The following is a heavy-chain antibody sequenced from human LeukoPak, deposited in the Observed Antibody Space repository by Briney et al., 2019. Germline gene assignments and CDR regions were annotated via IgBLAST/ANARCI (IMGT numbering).Heavy chain of an antibody. D-gene: IGHD3-10*01. Sequence: GGSLRLSCTGSGFTFSDSWIHWVRQAPGKGLVWVSRINGDGSTTNYADSVKGRFTISRDNAQDTPYLQMNTLRAEDTAVYYCATAGNYRFDYWGQGTLVTVSS. CDR2: INGDGSTT. J-gene: IGHJ4*02. CDR1: GFTFSDSW. CDR3: ATAGNYRFDY. V-gene: IGHV3-74*01.